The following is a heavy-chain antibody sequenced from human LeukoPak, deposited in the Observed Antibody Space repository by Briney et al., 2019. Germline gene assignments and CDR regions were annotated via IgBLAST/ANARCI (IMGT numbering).Heavy chain of an antibody. CDR2: ISYDGSNK. Sequence: PGGSLRLSCAASGFTFSSYAMHWVRQAPGKGLEWVAVISYDGSNKYYADSVKGRFTISRDNSKNTLYLQMNSLRAEDTAVYYCASEWEEDTAFDYWGQGTLVTVSS. D-gene: IGHD5-18*01. CDR3: ASEWEEDTAFDY. J-gene: IGHJ4*02. CDR1: GFTFSSYA. V-gene: IGHV3-30*04.